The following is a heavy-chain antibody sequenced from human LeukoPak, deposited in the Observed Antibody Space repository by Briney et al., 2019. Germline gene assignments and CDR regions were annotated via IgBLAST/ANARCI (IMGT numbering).Heavy chain of an antibody. D-gene: IGHD2-21*01. CDR3: ARLWPFDY. CDR2: IKQHGSEK. CDR1: GFTFSSYW. J-gene: IGHJ4*02. Sequence: PGGSLRLSCAGSGFTFSSYWMSWVRQAPGKGLEWVANIKQHGSEKHYVDSVKGRFTISRDDAKNSLYLQMNSLRAEDTAVYYCARLWPFDYWGQGTLVTVSS. V-gene: IGHV3-7*01.